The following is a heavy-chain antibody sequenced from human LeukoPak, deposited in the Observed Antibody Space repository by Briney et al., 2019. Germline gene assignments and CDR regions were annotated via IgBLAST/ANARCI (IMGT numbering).Heavy chain of an antibody. CDR1: GFPFSNSW. Sequence: GGSLRLSCAVSGFPFSNSWMYWVRQAPGKGLEWVANIKQDGSEKYYVDSVKGRFTISRDNAKNSLYLQMNSLRAEDTAVYYCASFYGRYYGMDVWGQGTTVTVSS. D-gene: IGHD4-17*01. V-gene: IGHV3-7*01. CDR3: ASFYGRYYGMDV. J-gene: IGHJ6*02. CDR2: IKQDGSEK.